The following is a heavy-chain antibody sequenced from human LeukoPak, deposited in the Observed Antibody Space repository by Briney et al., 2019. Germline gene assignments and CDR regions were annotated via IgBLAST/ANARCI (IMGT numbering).Heavy chain of an antibody. CDR3: AKDEDSAVAGFDTFHI. V-gene: IGHV3-23*01. CDR1: GFTVSSNY. J-gene: IGHJ3*02. Sequence: PGGSLRLSCAASGFTVSSNYMSWVRQAPGKGLGWVSAISGGGGSTYYADSVKGRFTISRDNSRTTLYLQMNSLRAEDTAVYYCAKDEDSAVAGFDTFHIWGQGTMVSVS. D-gene: IGHD6-19*01. CDR2: ISGGGGST.